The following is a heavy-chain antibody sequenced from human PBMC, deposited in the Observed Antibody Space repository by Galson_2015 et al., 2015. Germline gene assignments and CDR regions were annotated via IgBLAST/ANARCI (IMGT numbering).Heavy chain of an antibody. J-gene: IGHJ3*02. CDR2: ISSSSSYT. V-gene: IGHV3-11*03. CDR3: ASGLGWLEYAFDI. D-gene: IGHD6-19*01. Sequence: SLRLSCAASGFTFSDYYMSWIRQAPGKGLEWVSYISSSSSYTNYADSVKGRFTISRDNAKNSLYLQMNSLRAEDTAVYYCASGLGWLEYAFDIWGQGTMVTVSS. CDR1: GFTFSDYY.